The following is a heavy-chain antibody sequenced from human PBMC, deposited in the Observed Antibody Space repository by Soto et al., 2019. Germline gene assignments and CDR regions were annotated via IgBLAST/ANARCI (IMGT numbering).Heavy chain of an antibody. CDR2: IWYDGSNK. CDR3: ASQGEVYYYYCGFDV. V-gene: IGHV3-33*01. J-gene: IGHJ6*02. Sequence: QVQLVESGGGVVQPGRSLRLSCAASGFTFSSYGMHWVRQAPGKGLEWVAVIWYDGSNKYYADSVKGRFTISRDNSKNTQYLQMNSLSAEDTAEYYCASQGEVYYYYCGFDVWGQGTTVTVSS. D-gene: IGHD3-10*01. CDR1: GFTFSSYG.